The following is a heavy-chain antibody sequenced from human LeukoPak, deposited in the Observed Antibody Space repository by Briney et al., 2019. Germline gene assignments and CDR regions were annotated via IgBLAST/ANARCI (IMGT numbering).Heavy chain of an antibody. CDR1: GGSSSGYY. CDR2: INHSGST. V-gene: IGHV4-34*01. D-gene: IGHD6-19*01. Sequence: SETLSLTCAVYGGSSSGYYWSWIRQPPGKGLEWIGEINHSGSTNYNPSLKSRVTISVDTSKNQFSLKLSSVTAADTAVYYCARGQSKWLVPFYFDYWGQGTLVTVSS. CDR3: ARGQSKWLVPFYFDY. J-gene: IGHJ4*02.